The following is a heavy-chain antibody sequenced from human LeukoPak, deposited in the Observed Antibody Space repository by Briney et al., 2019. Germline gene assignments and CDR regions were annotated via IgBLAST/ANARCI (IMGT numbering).Heavy chain of an antibody. V-gene: IGHV3-23*01. CDR1: GFTFSSYA. J-gene: IGHJ4*02. D-gene: IGHD5-12*01. CDR3: ATPTNWLRGYSGYDS. Sequence: PGGSLRLSCAASGFTFSSYAMSWVRQAPGKGLEWVSAISGSGGSTYYADSVKGRFTISRDNSKNTLYLQMNSLRVEDTAVYYCATPTNWLRGYSGYDSWGQGTLVTVSS. CDR2: ISGSGGST.